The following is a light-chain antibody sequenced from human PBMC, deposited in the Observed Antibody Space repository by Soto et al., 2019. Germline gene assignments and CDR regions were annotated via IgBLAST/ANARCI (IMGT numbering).Light chain of an antibody. J-gene: IGKJ4*01. CDR2: GAS. CDR3: QQYDRSPLT. CDR1: QCISRSY. Sequence: EIVLTQSPGTLSLSPGERATLSCRASQCISRSYLAWYQQKPGQGPRLLIYGASTRAYGIPDRFSGTESGTDFTLTISRLEPEDCAVYYCQQYDRSPLTCGGGTKVEI. V-gene: IGKV3-20*01.